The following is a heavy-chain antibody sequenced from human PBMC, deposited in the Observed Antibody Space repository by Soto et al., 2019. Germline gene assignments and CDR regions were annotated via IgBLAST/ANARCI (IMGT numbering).Heavy chain of an antibody. CDR2: IKQDGSEK. Sequence: GGSLRLSCAASGFTFSSYWMSWVRQAPGKGLEWVANIKQDGSEKYYVDSVKGRFTISRDNAKNSLYLQMNSLRAEDTAVYYCARDYVLRFLEWFGAFDIWGQGTMVTVSS. CDR3: ARDYVLRFLEWFGAFDI. J-gene: IGHJ3*02. CDR1: GFTFSSYW. D-gene: IGHD3-3*01. V-gene: IGHV3-7*05.